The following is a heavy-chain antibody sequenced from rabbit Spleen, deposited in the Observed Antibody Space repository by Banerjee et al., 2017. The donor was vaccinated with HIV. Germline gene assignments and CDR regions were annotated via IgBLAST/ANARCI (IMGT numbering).Heavy chain of an antibody. CDR1: GFSFSDREV. J-gene: IGHJ4*01. CDR3: ARDLTGVIGWNFGW. D-gene: IGHD1-1*01. V-gene: IGHV1S45*01. CDR2: IASGSSGFT. Sequence: QEQLVESGGDLVKPGASLTLTCKASGFSFSDREVMCWVRQAPGKGLEWISCIASGSSGFTYSATWAKGRFTCSKTSSTTVTLEMTSLTAADTATYFCARDLTGVIGWNFGWWGPGTLVTVS.